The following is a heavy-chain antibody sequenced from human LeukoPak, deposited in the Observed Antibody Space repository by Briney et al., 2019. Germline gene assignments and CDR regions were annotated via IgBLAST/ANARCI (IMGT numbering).Heavy chain of an antibody. CDR1: GGSISSYY. J-gene: IGHJ4*02. V-gene: IGHV4-4*07. D-gene: IGHD4/OR15-4a*01. CDR3: ARRAGAYSHPYDY. Sequence: SETLSLTCTVSGGSISSYYWSWIRQPAGKGLQWIGRISTSGNTDYNPSLKSRVTMSVDTSKNQFSLKLTSVTAADTAVYYCARRAGAYSHPYDYWGQGTLVTVSS. CDR2: ISTSGNT.